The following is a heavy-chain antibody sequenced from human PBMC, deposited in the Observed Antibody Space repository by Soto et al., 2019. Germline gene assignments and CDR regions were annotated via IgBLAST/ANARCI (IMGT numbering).Heavy chain of an antibody. V-gene: IGHV1-2*02. Sequence: ASVKVSCKASGYTFTGYYVHWVREAPGQGLEWMGWNNPETGGTSYAQKFQGRVTLSRDTSINTAYLELSSLRFDDAAVYFCARERFQVISDGMDVWGQGTTVTV. CDR3: ARERFQVISDGMDV. D-gene: IGHD2-21*01. J-gene: IGHJ6*02. CDR1: GYTFTGYY. CDR2: NNPETGGT.